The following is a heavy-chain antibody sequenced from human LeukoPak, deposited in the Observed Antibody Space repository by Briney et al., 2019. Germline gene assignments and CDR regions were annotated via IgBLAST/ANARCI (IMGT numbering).Heavy chain of an antibody. J-gene: IGHJ3*02. CDR1: GFTFDSYS. D-gene: IGHD4-17*01. V-gene: IGHV3-48*04. Sequence: GGSLRLSCAASGFTFDSYSMNWVRQAPGKGLEWVSYISSSSSTIYYADSVKGRFTISRDNAKNSLYLQMNSLRAEDMALYYCAKDRYGEGAFDIWGQGTMVTVSS. CDR3: AKDRYGEGAFDI. CDR2: ISSSSSTI.